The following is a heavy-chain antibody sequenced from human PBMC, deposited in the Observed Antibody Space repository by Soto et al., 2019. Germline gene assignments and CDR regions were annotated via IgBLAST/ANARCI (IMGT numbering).Heavy chain of an antibody. D-gene: IGHD2-15*01. CDR2: ISYSGSA. CDR3: ATMGTPATGLYYFDY. CDR1: GGSISSGNYY. J-gene: IGHJ4*02. Sequence: QVQLQESGPGLVKPSQTLSLTCTVSGGSISSGNYYWSWIRQPPGKGLEWIGFISYSGSAYYNPSLKSRVTISVDTSKSQFSLNLSFVTAADTAVYYCATMGTPATGLYYFDYWGQGTLVTVSS. V-gene: IGHV4-30-4*01.